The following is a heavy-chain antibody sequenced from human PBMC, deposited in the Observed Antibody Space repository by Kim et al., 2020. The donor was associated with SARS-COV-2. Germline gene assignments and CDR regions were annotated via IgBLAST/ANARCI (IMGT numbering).Heavy chain of an antibody. CDR2: ISYDGSNK. CDR3: AKQVGLYALDFGVVIIGPVDY. Sequence: GGSLRLSCAASGFTFSSYGMHWVRQAPGKGLEWVAVISYDGSNKYYADSVKGRFTISRDNSKNTLYLQMNSLRAEDTAVYYCAKQVGLYALDFGVVIIGPVDYWGQGTLVTVSS. CDR1: GFTFSSYG. D-gene: IGHD3-3*01. J-gene: IGHJ4*02. V-gene: IGHV3-30*18.